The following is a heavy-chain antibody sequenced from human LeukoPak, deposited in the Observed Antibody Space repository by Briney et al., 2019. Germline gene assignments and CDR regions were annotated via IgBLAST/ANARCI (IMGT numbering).Heavy chain of an antibody. J-gene: IGHJ3*02. CDR3: VRHSSGLNTALNI. CDR2: LSGGGDGT. D-gene: IGHD6-19*01. V-gene: IGHV3-23*01. CDR1: GFTFSSYA. Sequence: GGSLRLSCAASGFTFSSYAMTWVRQAPGKGLEWVSRLSGGGDGTYYADSVKGRFTISRDNSKNTLYLQMNSLRVEDTAVYYCVRHSSGLNTALNIWGQGTMVTVSS.